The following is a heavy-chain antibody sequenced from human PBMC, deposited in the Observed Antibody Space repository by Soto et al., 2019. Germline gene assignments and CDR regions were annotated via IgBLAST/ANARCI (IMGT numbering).Heavy chain of an antibody. CDR2: ISGSGGST. J-gene: IGHJ4*02. CDR1: GFTFSSYA. CDR3: AKDPDGGMATITVPRY. V-gene: IGHV3-23*01. D-gene: IGHD5-12*01. Sequence: PGGSLRLSCAASGFTFSSYAMSWVRQAPGKGLEWVSAISGSGGSTYYADSVKGRFTIPRDNSKNTLYLQMNSLRAEDTAVYYCAKDPDGGMATITVPRYWGQGTLVTVSS.